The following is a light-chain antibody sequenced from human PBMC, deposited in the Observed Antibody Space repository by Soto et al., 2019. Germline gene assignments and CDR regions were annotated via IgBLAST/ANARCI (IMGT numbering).Light chain of an antibody. CDR2: DVS. J-gene: IGKJ1*01. V-gene: IGKV3-11*01. CDR1: LSLSSY. Sequence: EVVLTQFPATLSLSTGDRATLSCRASLSLSSYLTWYQQKPGQAPRLLFYDVSNRATGVPDRFTSSGSGTDFTLTISSLEPEDFAVYYCQQRGDWPAFGQGTKVDI. CDR3: QQRGDWPA.